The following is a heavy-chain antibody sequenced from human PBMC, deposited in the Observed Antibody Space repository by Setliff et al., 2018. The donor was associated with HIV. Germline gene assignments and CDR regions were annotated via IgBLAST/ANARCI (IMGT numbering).Heavy chain of an antibody. D-gene: IGHD5-18*01. CDR1: GYSFISYG. CDR3: ARDLELRGYSYGSFDY. Sequence: ASVKVSCKAFGYSFISYGISWVRQAPGQGLEWMGWINAGNGDTKYSQKFQGRVTITRDTSASTAYMELSSLRSEDTAVYYCARDLELRGYSYGSFDYWGLGTLVTVSS. J-gene: IGHJ4*02. CDR2: INAGNGDT. V-gene: IGHV1-3*01.